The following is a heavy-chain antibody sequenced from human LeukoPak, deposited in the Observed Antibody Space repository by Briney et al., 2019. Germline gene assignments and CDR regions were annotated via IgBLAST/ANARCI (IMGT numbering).Heavy chain of an antibody. CDR1: GGTFSSYA. V-gene: IGHV1-69*13. D-gene: IGHD2-2*01. Sequence: GASVKVSCKASGGTFSSYAISWVRQARGQGLEWMGGIIPIFGTASCAQKFQGRVTITADESTSTAYMELSSLRSGDTAVYYCARGDCSSTSCYADYYYYYGMDVWGQGTTVTVSS. J-gene: IGHJ6*02. CDR3: ARGDCSSTSCYADYYYYYGMDV. CDR2: IIPIFGTA.